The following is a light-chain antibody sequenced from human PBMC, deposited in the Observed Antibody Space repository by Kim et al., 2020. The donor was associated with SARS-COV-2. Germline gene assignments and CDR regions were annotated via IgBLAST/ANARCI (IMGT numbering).Light chain of an antibody. J-gene: IGLJ3*02. CDR1: NIGSKS. CDR3: QVWDSSSDHLRV. Sequence: SYELTQPPSVSVAPGKTARITCGGNNIGSKSVHWYQQKPGQAPVLVIYYDSDRPSGIPERISGSNSGNTATLTISRVEAGDEADYYCQVWDSSSDHLRVFGGGTKVTVL. V-gene: IGLV3-21*04. CDR2: YDS.